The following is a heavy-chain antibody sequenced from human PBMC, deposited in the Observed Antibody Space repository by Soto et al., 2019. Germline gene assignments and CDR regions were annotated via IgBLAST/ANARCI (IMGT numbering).Heavy chain of an antibody. J-gene: IGHJ4*02. CDR3: ARTYGSGDYFLPFEY. Sequence: QVQLLQSGAEVKKPGASVKVSCKASGYMFNTYGITWVRQAPGQGLEWMVWISVYNGNIDYAQKFEGRVTMTTDTSTSTAYMELKSLTSVDTAVYYCARTYGSGDYFLPFEYWGQGTPVSVSS. CDR2: ISVYNGNI. V-gene: IGHV1-18*01. CDR1: GYMFNTYG. D-gene: IGHD3-10*01.